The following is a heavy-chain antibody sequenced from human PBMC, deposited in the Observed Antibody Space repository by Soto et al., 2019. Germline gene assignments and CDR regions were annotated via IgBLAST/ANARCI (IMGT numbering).Heavy chain of an antibody. CDR3: ASLEYLYYYGMDV. CDR2: ISSSSSYI. CDR1: GFTFSSYS. Sequence: PGGSLRLSCAASGFTFSSYSMNWVRQAPGKGLEWVSSISSSSSYIYYADSVKGRFTISRDNAKNSLYLQMNSLRAEDTAVYYCASLEYLYYYGMDVWGQGTTVTVSS. D-gene: IGHD6-6*01. J-gene: IGHJ6*02. V-gene: IGHV3-21*01.